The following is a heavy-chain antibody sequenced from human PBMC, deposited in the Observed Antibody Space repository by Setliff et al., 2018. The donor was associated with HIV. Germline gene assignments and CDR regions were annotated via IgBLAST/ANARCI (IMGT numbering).Heavy chain of an antibody. CDR1: GGSISSYY. J-gene: IGHJ4*02. CDR2: ISYNVNN. Sequence: SETLSLTCTVSGGSISSYYWSWIRQPPGKGLEWIGYISYNVNNNYNPSLKSRVSISVDTSKNQFSLRLSSVTAADTAVYYCTRGGSMTTLTTWGQGTLVTVSS. D-gene: IGHD4-4*01. V-gene: IGHV4-59*01. CDR3: TRGGSMTTLTT.